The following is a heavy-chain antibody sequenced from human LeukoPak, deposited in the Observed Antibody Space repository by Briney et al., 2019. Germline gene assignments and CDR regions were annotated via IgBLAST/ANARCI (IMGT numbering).Heavy chain of an antibody. V-gene: IGHV4-30-4*01. J-gene: IGHJ5*02. Sequence: PSETLSLTCSVSGGFINSGDYYWSWIRQLPGKGLEWIGYIYYSGSTSYNPSLKGRVTISVDTSKKQFSLKLSSVTAADTAVYYCARHGGRAAAGWGDNWFDPWGQGTLVTVSS. CDR3: ARHGGRAAAGWGDNWFDP. D-gene: IGHD6-13*01. CDR2: IYYSGST. CDR1: GGFINSGDYY.